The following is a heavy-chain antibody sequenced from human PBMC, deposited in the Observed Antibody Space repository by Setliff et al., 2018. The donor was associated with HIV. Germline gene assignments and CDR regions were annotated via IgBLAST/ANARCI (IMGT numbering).Heavy chain of an antibody. CDR2: INYSGTT. CDR1: GGSISAESYS. CDR3: ARDPHYFDRSGYYSYFYFDF. Sequence: KPSETLSLTCTISGGSISAESYSWAWIRQPPGKGLEWIGAINYSGTTYYNPSLQSRVTMAVDTSKNQLSLKLTSMTAADTAVYYCARDPHYFDRSGYYSYFYFDFWGQGTLVTVSS. D-gene: IGHD3-22*01. J-gene: IGHJ4*02. V-gene: IGHV4-39*07.